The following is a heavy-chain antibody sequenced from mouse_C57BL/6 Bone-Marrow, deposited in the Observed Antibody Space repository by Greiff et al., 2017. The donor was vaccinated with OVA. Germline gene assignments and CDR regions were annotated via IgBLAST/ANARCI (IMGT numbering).Heavy chain of an antibody. D-gene: IGHD3-3*01. V-gene: IGHV1-81*01. CDR1: GYTFTSYG. Sequence: VKVVESGAELARPGASVKLSCKASGYTFTSYGISWVKQRPGQGLEWIGEIYPRSGNTYYNEKFKGKATLTADKSSSTAYMELRSLTSEDSAVYFCAREGLYAMDYWGQGTSVTVSS. CDR3: AREGLYAMDY. CDR2: IYPRSGNT. J-gene: IGHJ4*01.